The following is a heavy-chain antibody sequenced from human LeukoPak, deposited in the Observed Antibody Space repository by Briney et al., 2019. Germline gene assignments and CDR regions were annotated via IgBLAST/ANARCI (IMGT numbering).Heavy chain of an antibody. J-gene: IGHJ4*02. Sequence: SVKVSCKASGGTFSSYAISWVRQAPGQGLEWMGGIIPIFGTANYAQKFQGRVTITADKSTSTAYMELSSLRSEDTAVYYCARDRGIGIVGATRFDYWGQGTLVTVSS. D-gene: IGHD1-26*01. CDR1: GGTFSSYA. CDR2: IIPIFGTA. V-gene: IGHV1-69*06. CDR3: ARDRGIGIVGATRFDY.